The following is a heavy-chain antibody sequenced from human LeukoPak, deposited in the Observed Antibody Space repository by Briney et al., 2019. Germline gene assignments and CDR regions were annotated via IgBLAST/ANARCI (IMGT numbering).Heavy chain of an antibody. D-gene: IGHD7-27*01. Sequence: GGSLGLSCTASGFTFGEYAMSWVRQAPGKGLEWVGFIRSKAYGGTTEYAASVKGRFTISRDDSKSIAYLQMNSLKTEDTAVYYCTRDLGYFDYWGQGTLVTVSS. J-gene: IGHJ4*02. CDR3: TRDLGYFDY. CDR2: IRSKAYGGTT. V-gene: IGHV3-49*04. CDR1: GFTFGEYA.